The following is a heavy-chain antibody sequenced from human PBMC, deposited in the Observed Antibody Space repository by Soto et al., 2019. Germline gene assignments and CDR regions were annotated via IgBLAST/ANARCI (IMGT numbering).Heavy chain of an antibody. V-gene: IGHV3-23*01. J-gene: IGHJ5*02. CDR2: ISGDSGST. CDR3: ARDPQSGGVDP. CDR1: GFIFSAFG. D-gene: IGHD2-15*01. Sequence: GGSLRLSCAASGFIFSAFGIHWVRQAPGKGLEWVSAISGDSGSTYYADSVKGRFTISRDNSKNSLYLQMNSLRAEDTAVYYCARDPQSGGVDPWGQGTLVTVSS.